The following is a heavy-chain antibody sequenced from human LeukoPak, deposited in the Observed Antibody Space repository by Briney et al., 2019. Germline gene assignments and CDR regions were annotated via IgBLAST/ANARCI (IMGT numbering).Heavy chain of an antibody. J-gene: IGHJ5*02. Sequence: SGGSLRLSCAASGFTFSSYAMSWVRQAPGKGLEWVSRIIGDGTSTDYADSVKGRFIISRDNSKNTLYLQMNSLRAEDTAVYYCARDHLKYYYDSSGYPNWFDPWGQGTLVTVSS. D-gene: IGHD3-22*01. V-gene: IGHV3-23*01. CDR1: GFTFSSYA. CDR3: ARDHLKYYYDSSGYPNWFDP. CDR2: IIGDGTST.